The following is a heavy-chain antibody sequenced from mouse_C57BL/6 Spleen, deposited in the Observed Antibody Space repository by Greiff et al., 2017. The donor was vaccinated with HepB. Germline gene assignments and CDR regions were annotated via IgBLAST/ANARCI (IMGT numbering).Heavy chain of an antibody. V-gene: IGHV5-6*01. J-gene: IGHJ1*03. CDR2: ISSGGSYT. CDR3: ASALTGTWYFDV. D-gene: IGHD4-1*01. Sequence: EVQRVESGGDLVKPGGSLKLSCAASGFTFSSYGMSWVRQTPDKRLEWVATISSGGSYTYYPDSVKGRFTISRDNAKNTLYLQMSSLKSEDTAMYYCASALTGTWYFDVWGTGTTVTVSS. CDR1: GFTFSSYG.